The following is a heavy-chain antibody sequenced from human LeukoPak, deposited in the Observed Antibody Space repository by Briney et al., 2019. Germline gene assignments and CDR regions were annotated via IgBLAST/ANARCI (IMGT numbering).Heavy chain of an antibody. CDR1: GFTFSSCG. J-gene: IGHJ4*02. V-gene: IGHV3-30*18. CDR3: AKGPGYSYGYGDY. CDR2: ISYDGSNK. D-gene: IGHD5-18*01. Sequence: PGGSLRLSCAASGFTFSSCGMHWVRQAPGKGLEWVAVISYDGSNKYYADSVKGRFTISRDNSKNTLYLQMNSLRAEDTAVYYCAKGPGYSYGYGDYWGQGTLVTVSS.